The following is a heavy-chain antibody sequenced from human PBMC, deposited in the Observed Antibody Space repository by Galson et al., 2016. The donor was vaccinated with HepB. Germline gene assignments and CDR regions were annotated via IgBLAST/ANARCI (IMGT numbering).Heavy chain of an antibody. V-gene: IGHV3-33*01. D-gene: IGHD6-19*01. CDR3: ARGQWLALYYIDV. CDR1: GVTFSNYG. CDR2: IWYDGSNK. J-gene: IGHJ6*03. Sequence: SLRLSCAASGVTFSNYGMHWVRQAPGKGLEWAAVIWYDGSNKYYADSVKGRFTISRDNSRNTLYLQMNSLRAEDTAVYYCARGQWLALYYIDVWGKGTTVTVSS.